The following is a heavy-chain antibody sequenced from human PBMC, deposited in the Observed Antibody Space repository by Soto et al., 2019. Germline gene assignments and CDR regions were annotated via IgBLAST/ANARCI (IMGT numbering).Heavy chain of an antibody. J-gene: IGHJ6*02. Sequence: QVQLEQSGAEVKKPGSSVRVSCKASGGTFSTSAISWVRQAPGQGLEWMGGIIPIFRRPDYAQKFQGRGTXTXDXXTSTAYMELSGLRSDDTAVYYCARDKDRPQLGGNYYYILDVWGQGTTITVSS. V-gene: IGHV1-69*05. CDR1: GGTFSTSA. CDR2: IIPIFRRP. CDR3: ARDKDRPQLGGNYYYILDV. D-gene: IGHD3-3*02.